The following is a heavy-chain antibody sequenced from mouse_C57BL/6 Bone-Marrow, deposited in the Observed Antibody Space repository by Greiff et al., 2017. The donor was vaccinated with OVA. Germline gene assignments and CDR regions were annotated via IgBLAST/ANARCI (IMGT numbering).Heavy chain of an antibody. CDR3: VRPLYYYGSVPFAY. CDR1: GFSFNTYA. J-gene: IGHJ3*01. D-gene: IGHD1-1*01. Sequence: EVQRVESGGGLVQPKGSLKLSCAASGFSFNTYAMNWVRQAPGKGLEWVARIRSKSNNYATYYADSVKDRFTISRDDSESMLYLQMNNLKTEDTAMYYCVRPLYYYGSVPFAYWGQGTLVTVSA. CDR2: IRSKSNNYAT. V-gene: IGHV10-1*01.